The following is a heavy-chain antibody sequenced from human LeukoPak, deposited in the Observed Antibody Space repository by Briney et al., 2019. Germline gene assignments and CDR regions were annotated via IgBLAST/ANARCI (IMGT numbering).Heavy chain of an antibody. J-gene: IGHJ4*02. CDR2: IKSKTDGGTT. V-gene: IGHV3-15*01. CDR3: TTGVGSYYYDSSGYVRGGY. Sequence: GWSLRLSCAASGFTFNNAWMTWVRQAPGKGLEWVGRIKSKTDGGTTDYAAPVKGRFTISRDDSKNTLYLQMNSLKTEDTAVYYCTTGVGSYYYDSSGYVRGGYWGQGTLVTVSS. D-gene: IGHD3-22*01. CDR1: GFTFNNAW.